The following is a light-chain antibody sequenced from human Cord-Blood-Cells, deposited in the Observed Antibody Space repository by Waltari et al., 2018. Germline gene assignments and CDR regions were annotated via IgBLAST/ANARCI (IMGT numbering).Light chain of an antibody. J-gene: IGKJ4*01. CDR1: QRVSSY. CDR3: QQRSNWPLT. Sequence: DIVLTQSPATLSSSPAERATLPCRASQRVSSYLAWYQQKPGQAPRLLIYDASNRATGIPARFSGSGSGTDFTLTISSLEPEDFAVYYCQQRSNWPLTFGGGTKVEIK. V-gene: IGKV3-11*01. CDR2: DAS.